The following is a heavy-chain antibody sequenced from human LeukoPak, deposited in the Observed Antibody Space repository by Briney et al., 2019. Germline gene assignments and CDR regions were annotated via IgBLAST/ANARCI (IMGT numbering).Heavy chain of an antibody. CDR1: GFIFRSYW. J-gene: IGHJ4*02. V-gene: IGHV3-7*01. CDR2: IDEHGFKT. Sequence: GGSLRLSCAASGFIFRSYWMVWVRQAPGKGLEWVASIDEHGFKTYYAASVTGRSTISKDTAKNSLDLQMNSLRAEDTAVYYCARDGITCTRDYWGQGALVTVSS. CDR3: ARDGITCTRDY. D-gene: IGHD1-7*01.